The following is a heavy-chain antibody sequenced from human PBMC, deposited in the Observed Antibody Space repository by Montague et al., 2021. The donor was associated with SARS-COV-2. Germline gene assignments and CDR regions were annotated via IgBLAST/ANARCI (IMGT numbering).Heavy chain of an antibody. Sequence: SETLSLTCTVSGYSITHAYYLGWIRQPPAKGLECFGNIWHGGSTYYNPSLKSRGTISVDTSNNQFSLKLTSVTAADTAVYYCARTSQYCTPTNCYLPNAMDVWGQGTTVTVSS. CDR1: GYSITHAYY. CDR2: IWHGGST. J-gene: IGHJ6*02. CDR3: ARTSQYCTPTNCYLPNAMDV. V-gene: IGHV4-38-2*02. D-gene: IGHD2-8*01.